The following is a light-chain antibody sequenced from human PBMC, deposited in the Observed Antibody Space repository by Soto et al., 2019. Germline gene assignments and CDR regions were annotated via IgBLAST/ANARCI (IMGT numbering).Light chain of an antibody. CDR1: QSINTF. J-gene: IGKJ2*01. CDR3: QQSHSTPST. V-gene: IGKV1-39*01. CDR2: AAY. Sequence: DIQMTQSPSSLSASVGDRVTITCRASQSINTFLNWYRQKPGKAPKLLIYAAYSLQSGVPSRFSSSGSGTDFTLIFSGLQPEDFATYYCQQSHSTPSTFDQGTKLEIK.